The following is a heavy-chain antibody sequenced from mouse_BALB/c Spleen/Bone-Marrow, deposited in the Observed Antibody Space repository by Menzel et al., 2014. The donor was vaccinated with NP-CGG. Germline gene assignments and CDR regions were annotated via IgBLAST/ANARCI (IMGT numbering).Heavy chain of an antibody. D-gene: IGHD1-1*01. J-gene: IGHJ3*01. Sequence: EVKLQESGAELVKPGASVKLSCTASGFNIKDTYMHWVKQRPEQGLEWIGRIDPANGNTKYDPKFQGKATITADTSSNTAYLQLSSLTSEDTAVYYCANYYYGSSLFAYWGQGTLVTASA. CDR2: IDPANGNT. CDR1: GFNIKDTY. V-gene: IGHV14-3*02. CDR3: ANYYYGSSLFAY.